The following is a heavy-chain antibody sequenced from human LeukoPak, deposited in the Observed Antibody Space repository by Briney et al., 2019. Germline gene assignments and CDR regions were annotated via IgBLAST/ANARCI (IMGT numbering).Heavy chain of an antibody. CDR3: ARGYYYDSSGYYYSSGDFDY. Sequence: GGSLRLSCAASGFTFSSYEMNWVRQAPGKGLEWVSYISSSGSTIYYADSVKGRFTISRDNAKNSLYLLMNSLRAEDTAVYYCARGYYYDSSGYYYSSGDFDYWGQGTLVTVSS. V-gene: IGHV3-48*03. J-gene: IGHJ4*02. CDR1: GFTFSSYE. CDR2: ISSSGSTI. D-gene: IGHD3-22*01.